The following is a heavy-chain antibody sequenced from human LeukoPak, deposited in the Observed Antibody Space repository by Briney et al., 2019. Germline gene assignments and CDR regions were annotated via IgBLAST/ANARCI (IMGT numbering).Heavy chain of an antibody. CDR2: IYSGGST. V-gene: IGHV3-66*01. D-gene: IGHD3-22*01. CDR1: GFTFSSYA. CDR3: ARDYYDSSGYYYGSTH. J-gene: IGHJ4*02. Sequence: GGSLRLSCAVSGFTFSSYAMSWVRQAPGKGLEWVSVIYSGGSTYYADSVKGRFTISRDNSKNTLYLQMNSLRAEDTAVYYCARDYYDSSGYYYGSTHWGQGTLVTVSS.